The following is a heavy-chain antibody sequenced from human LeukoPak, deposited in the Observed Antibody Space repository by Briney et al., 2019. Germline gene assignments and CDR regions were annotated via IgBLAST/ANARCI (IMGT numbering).Heavy chain of an antibody. CDR2: IIPIFGAA. Sequence: SVKVSCKPSVGTLTRYAISWVRQAPGQGLEWMGGIIPIFGAANYAQKFQGRVTITADESTSTAYMELSSLRSEDTAVYYCARGIRGYSSSWYWGERVDWFDPWGQGTLVTVSS. V-gene: IGHV1-69*01. J-gene: IGHJ5*02. CDR3: ARGIRGYSSSWYWGERVDWFDP. CDR1: VGTLTRYA. D-gene: IGHD6-13*01.